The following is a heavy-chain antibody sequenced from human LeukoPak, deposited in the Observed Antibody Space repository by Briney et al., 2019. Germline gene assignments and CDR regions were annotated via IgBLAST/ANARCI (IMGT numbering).Heavy chain of an antibody. V-gene: IGHV4-59*11. CDR3: ARGSNYHYYYYYYMDV. CDR1: GGSISSHY. D-gene: IGHD4-11*01. J-gene: IGHJ6*03. Sequence: SETLSLTCTVSGGSISSHYWSWIRQPPGKGLEWIGYIYYSGSTNYNPSLKSRVTISVDTSKNQFSLKLSSVTAADTAVYYCARGSNYHYYYYYYMDVWGKGTTVTVSS. CDR2: IYYSGST.